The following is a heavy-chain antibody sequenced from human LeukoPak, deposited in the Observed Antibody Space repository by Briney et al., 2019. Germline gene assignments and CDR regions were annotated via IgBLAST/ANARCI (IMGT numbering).Heavy chain of an antibody. D-gene: IGHD3-9*01. CDR2: IYYSGSA. CDR3: ARCMTIFCPGFDY. CDR1: GVYISNTY. V-gene: IGHV4-59*01. Sequence: SETLSLTCSVSGVYISNTYWSWIRQPPGKGLEWIGYIYYSGSANYSPSLESRVAISVDTSKNQFSLKLASVTAADTAVYFCARCMTIFCPGFDYWGQGTLVTVSS. J-gene: IGHJ4*02.